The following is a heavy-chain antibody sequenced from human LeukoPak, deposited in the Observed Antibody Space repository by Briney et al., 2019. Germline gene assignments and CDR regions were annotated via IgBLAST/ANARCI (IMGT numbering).Heavy chain of an antibody. CDR3: ARDPYSGAYGDTYYYFMDV. CDR2: ISYDGSNK. V-gene: IGHV3-30*03. D-gene: IGHD1-26*01. Sequence: PGGSLRLSCAASGFTFSSYGMHWVRQAPGKGLEWVAVISYDGSNKYYADSVKGRFTFSRDNARNSLYLQMNSLTAEDTAVYYCARDPYSGAYGDTYYYFMDVWGKGTTVTISS. CDR1: GFTFSSYG. J-gene: IGHJ6*03.